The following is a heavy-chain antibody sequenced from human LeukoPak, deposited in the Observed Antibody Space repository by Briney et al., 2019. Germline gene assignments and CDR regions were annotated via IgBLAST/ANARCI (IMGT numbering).Heavy chain of an antibody. CDR3: GRQGYTASHYFFDY. D-gene: IGHD2-2*02. Sequence: PPETLSLTCTVSSGSINSYYWGWVRQPPGKGLEWTGRIYTTGATQYNPSLKSRVTMSVDTSTNQFSLNLRSMTAADTAVYYCGRQGYTASHYFFDYWSQGSLVAVS. CDR2: IYTTGAT. J-gene: IGHJ4*02. V-gene: IGHV4-4*07. CDR1: SGSINSYY.